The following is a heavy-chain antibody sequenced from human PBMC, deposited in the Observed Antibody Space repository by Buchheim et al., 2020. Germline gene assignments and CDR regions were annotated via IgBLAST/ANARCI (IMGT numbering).Heavy chain of an antibody. D-gene: IGHD5-12*01. J-gene: IGHJ6*02. CDR1: GGTFSSYT. Sequence: QVQLVQSGAEVKKPGSSVKVSCKASGGTFSSYTISWVRQAPGQGLEWMGRIIPILGIANYAQKFQGRVTITADKSTSTAYMELSSLRSEDTAAYYCARLVATRAYYYYYGMDVWGQGTT. CDR3: ARLVATRAYYYYYGMDV. V-gene: IGHV1-69*02. CDR2: IIPILGIA.